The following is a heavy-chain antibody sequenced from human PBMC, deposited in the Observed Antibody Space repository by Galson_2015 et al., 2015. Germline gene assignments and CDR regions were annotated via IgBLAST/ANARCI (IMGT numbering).Heavy chain of an antibody. D-gene: IGHD3-10*01. CDR3: AKDPTYYGSGSIDI. Sequence: SLRLSCAASGFTFSNYVLSWVRQAPGKGLEWVSAISGSGGSTYYADSVKGRFTISRDNSKNTLYLQMNSLRAEDTAVYYCAKDPTYYGSGSIDIWGQGTMVTVSS. CDR2: ISGSGGST. CDR1: GFTFSNYV. V-gene: IGHV3-23*01. J-gene: IGHJ3*02.